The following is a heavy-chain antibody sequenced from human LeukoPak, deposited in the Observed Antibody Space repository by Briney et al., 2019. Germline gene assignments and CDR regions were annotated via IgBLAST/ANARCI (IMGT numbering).Heavy chain of an antibody. CDR3: ARVKSPSIWSGYQTYGMDV. D-gene: IGHD3-3*01. V-gene: IGHV1-69*04. CDR2: IIPILGIA. J-gene: IGHJ6*02. CDR1: GGTFSSYA. Sequence: SVKVSCKAPGGTFSSYAISWVRQAPGQGLEWMGRIIPILGIANYAQKFQGRVTITADKSTSTAYMELSSLRSEDTAVYYCARVKSPSIWSGYQTYGMDVWGQGTTVTVSS.